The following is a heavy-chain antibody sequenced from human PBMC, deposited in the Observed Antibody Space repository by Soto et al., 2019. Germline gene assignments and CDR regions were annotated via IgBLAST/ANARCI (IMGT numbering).Heavy chain of an antibody. Sequence: GGSLRLSCAASGFTFSSYGMHWVRQAPCQGLEWVAVISYDGSNKYYADSVKGRFTISRDNSKNTLYLQMDSLRAEDTAVYYCAKDHFGYYYDSSGLDVWGQGTTVTVSS. CDR3: AKDHFGYYYDSSGLDV. CDR1: GFTFSSYG. V-gene: IGHV3-30*18. D-gene: IGHD3-22*01. J-gene: IGHJ6*02. CDR2: ISYDGSNK.